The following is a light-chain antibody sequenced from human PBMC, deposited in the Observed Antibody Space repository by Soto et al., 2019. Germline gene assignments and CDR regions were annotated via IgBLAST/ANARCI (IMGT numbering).Light chain of an antibody. CDR1: YSNIGIND. Sequence: QSVLTQPPSASGTPGQRVTVSCSGTYSNIGINDVHWYRQLSGTAPQILIYDTSQRATGVPDRFSGSRSGTSASLVISGLPTEDEADYHCAAWDDSLNGPAFGGGTKVTVL. CDR3: AAWDDSLNGPA. V-gene: IGLV1-44*01. J-gene: IGLJ2*01. CDR2: DTS.